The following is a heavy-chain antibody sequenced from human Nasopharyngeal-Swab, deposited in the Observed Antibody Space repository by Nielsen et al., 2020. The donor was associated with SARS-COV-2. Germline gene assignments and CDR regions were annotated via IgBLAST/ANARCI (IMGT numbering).Heavy chain of an antibody. J-gene: IGHJ6*03. D-gene: IGHD2-2*01. CDR3: ARRWGYCSSTSCYHYYYYYMDV. CDR2: INAGNGNT. CDR1: GYTFTSYA. V-gene: IGHV1-3*01. Sequence: ASVKVSCKASGYTFTSYAMHWVRQAPGQRLEWMGWINAGNGNTKYSQKFQGRVTITRDTSASTAYMELSSLRSEDTAVYYCARRWGYCSSTSCYHYYYYYMDVWGKGTTVTVSS.